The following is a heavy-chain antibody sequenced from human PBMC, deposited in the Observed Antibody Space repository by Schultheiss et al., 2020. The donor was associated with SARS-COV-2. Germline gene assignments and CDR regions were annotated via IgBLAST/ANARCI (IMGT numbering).Heavy chain of an antibody. V-gene: IGHV4-59*08. CDR3: ARHSYGSGSYYGY. CDR2: IYYSGST. Sequence: SQTLSFTCTVSGGSISSYYWSWIRQPPGKGLEWIGYIYYSGSTNYNPSLKSRVTISVDTSKNQFSLKLSSVTAADTAVYYCARHSYGSGSYYGYWGQGTLVTVSS. D-gene: IGHD3-10*01. J-gene: IGHJ4*02. CDR1: GGSISSYY.